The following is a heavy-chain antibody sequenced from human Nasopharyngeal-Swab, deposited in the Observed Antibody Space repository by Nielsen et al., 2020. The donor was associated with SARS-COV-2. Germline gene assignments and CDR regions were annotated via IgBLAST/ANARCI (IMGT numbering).Heavy chain of an antibody. CDR1: GYSFTPFW. CDR3: ARLRGSAFYYYYLDV. V-gene: IGHV5-51*01. J-gene: IGHJ6*03. CDR2: IYPDDSDT. Sequence: GRSLRLPCKGSGYSFTPFWITWVRQMPGKALEWMGIIYPDDSDTRYSPSFQAQVTFSVDKSTSPAYLQWGSLKASDAAMYYCARLRGSAFYYYYLDVWGKGTTVTVSS. D-gene: IGHD2-15*01.